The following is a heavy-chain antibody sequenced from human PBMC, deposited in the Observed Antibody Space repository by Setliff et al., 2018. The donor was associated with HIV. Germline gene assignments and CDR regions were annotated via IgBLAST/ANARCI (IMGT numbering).Heavy chain of an antibody. Sequence: GASVKVSCKASGYTFTNFDINWVRQATGQGLEWMGWISDYNSNTEYAQKLQGRVTMTKDTSTSTAYMELRSLRPDDTAVYLCARRADWFDLWGQGTLVTVSS. V-gene: IGHV1-18*01. J-gene: IGHJ5*02. CDR2: ISDYNSNT. CDR3: ARRADWFDL. CDR1: GYTFTNFD.